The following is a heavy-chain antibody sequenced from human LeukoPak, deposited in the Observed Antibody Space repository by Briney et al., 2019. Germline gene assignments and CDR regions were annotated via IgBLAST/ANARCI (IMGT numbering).Heavy chain of an antibody. CDR1: GYTFTGYY. Sequence: ASVKVSCKASGYTFTGYYMHWVRQAPGQGLEWMGWINPNSGGTNYAQKFQGWVTMTRDTSISTAYMELSRLRSDDTAVYYCARLSPFRAAGQTFDYWGQGTLVTVSS. J-gene: IGHJ4*02. D-gene: IGHD6-13*01. V-gene: IGHV1-2*04. CDR3: ARLSPFRAAGQTFDY. CDR2: INPNSGGT.